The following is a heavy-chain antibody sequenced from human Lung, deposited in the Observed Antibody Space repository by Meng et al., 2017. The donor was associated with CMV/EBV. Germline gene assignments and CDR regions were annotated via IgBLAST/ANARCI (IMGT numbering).Heavy chain of an antibody. CDR1: GYTLTELS. CDR3: ATGHYDSRGYYSRTLSY. J-gene: IGHJ4*02. CDR2: FDPEDGET. Sequence: ASXXVSCKVSGYTLTELSRHWVRQAPGKGLEWMGGFDPEDGETIYAQHFQGRVTMTEDTSTDTAYMELSSLTSEDTAVYYCATGHYDSRGYYSRTLSYWGQGXLVTVSS. V-gene: IGHV1-24*01. D-gene: IGHD3-22*01.